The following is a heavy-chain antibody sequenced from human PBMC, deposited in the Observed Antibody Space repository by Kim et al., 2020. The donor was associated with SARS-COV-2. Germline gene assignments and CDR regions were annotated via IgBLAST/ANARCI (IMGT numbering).Heavy chain of an antibody. Sequence: SGPTLVNPTQTLTLTCTFSGFSLSGGGVGVAWVRQPSGKALEWLAPIYGNDEKRYSPSLKTRLTITKDISKNQVVLTMTNMDTVDTGTYYCTHDTHGLYGLDVWGQGTTVTVSS. D-gene: IGHD5-18*01. CDR3: THDTHGLYGLDV. V-gene: IGHV2-5*01. CDR1: GFSLSGGGVG. CDR2: IYGNDEK. J-gene: IGHJ6*02.